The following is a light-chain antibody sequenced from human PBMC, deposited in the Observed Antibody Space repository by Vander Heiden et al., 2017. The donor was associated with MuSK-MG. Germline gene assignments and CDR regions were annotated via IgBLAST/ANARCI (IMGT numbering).Light chain of an antibody. CDR1: QRVSSSY. CDR2: GAS. V-gene: IGKV3-20*01. J-gene: IGKJ4*01. Sequence: EIVLTQPPGTLSSFPGERATLSCWASQRVSSSYLAWYQQKPGQAPRLLIYGASSRATGIPDRCSGSRSVTDFTLTISRLEAEDFAVYYCQQYGSSPPLTFGGGTKVEIK. CDR3: QQYGSSPPLT.